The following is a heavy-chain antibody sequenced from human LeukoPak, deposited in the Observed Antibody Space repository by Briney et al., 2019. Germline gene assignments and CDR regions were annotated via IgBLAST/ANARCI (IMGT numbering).Heavy chain of an antibody. D-gene: IGHD3-16*02. CDR2: INTNTGNP. V-gene: IGHV7-4-1*02. CDR3: ARAYQRLGELSLPDY. J-gene: IGHJ4*02. CDR1: GFTFSGYY. Sequence: ASVKVSCKASGFTFSGYYMHWVRQAPGQGLEWMGWINTNTGNPTYAQGFTGRFVFSLDTSVSTAYLQISSLKAEDTALYYCARAYQRLGELSLPDYWGQGTLVTVSS.